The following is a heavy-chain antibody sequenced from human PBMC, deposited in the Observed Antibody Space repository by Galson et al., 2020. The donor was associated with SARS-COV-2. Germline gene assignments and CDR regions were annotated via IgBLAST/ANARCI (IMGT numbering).Heavy chain of an antibody. J-gene: IGHJ3*02. D-gene: IGHD1-26*01. CDR1: GFTFSSYA. CDR3: VGDLLPFFAFGI. Sequence: GEYLKISCAASGFTFSSYAMHWVRQAPGKGLEWVAVISYDGSNKYYADSVKGRFTISRDNSKNTLYLQMNSLRDEDTAVYYCVGDLLPFFAFGIWGQGTMVTVSS. CDR2: ISYDGSNK. V-gene: IGHV3-30*04.